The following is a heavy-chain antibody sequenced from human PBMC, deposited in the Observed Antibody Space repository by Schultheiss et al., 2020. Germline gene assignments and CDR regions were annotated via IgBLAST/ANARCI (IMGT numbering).Heavy chain of an antibody. Sequence: SETLSLTCAVSGGSISSGAIYWSWIRQHPGKGLEWIGYIYYSGSTYYNPSLKSRVTISVDTSKNQFSLKLSSVTAADTAVYYCARDGTTMVRGVLSPYGMDVWGQGTTVSVSS. CDR3: ARDGTTMVRGVLSPYGMDV. CDR1: GGSISSGAIY. D-gene: IGHD3-10*01. V-gene: IGHV4-31*11. CDR2: IYYSGST. J-gene: IGHJ6*02.